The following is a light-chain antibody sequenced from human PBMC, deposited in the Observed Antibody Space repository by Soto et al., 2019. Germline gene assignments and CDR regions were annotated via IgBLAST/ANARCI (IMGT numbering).Light chain of an antibody. CDR1: SDSIASNY. Sequence: NFLLTQPHSVSESPGKTVTISCTRSSDSIASNYVQWYQQRPGSAPTTVIYQDDQRPSGVPDRFSGSLDKSSNSASLTISGLKTEDEADYYCQSYDSTNIVFGGGTKLTVL. CDR3: QSYDSTNIV. J-gene: IGLJ2*01. V-gene: IGLV6-57*04. CDR2: QDD.